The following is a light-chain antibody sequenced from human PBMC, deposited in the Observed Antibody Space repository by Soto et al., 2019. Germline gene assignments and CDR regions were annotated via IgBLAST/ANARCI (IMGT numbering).Light chain of an antibody. CDR1: QSVSSNY. CDR2: GAS. CDR3: PQYGSSPGT. J-gene: IGKJ1*01. Sequence: EIVLTQSPGTLSLSPGERATLSCRASQSVSSNYLGWFQQKPGQAPRLLIFGASYRDTGIPDRFSGSGSGTDFTLTISRLEPEDFAMYYCPQYGSSPGTFGQGTKVEVK. V-gene: IGKV3-20*01.